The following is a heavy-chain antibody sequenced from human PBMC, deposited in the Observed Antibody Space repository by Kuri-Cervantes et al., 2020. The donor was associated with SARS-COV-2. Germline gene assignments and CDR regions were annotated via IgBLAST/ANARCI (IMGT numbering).Heavy chain of an antibody. CDR1: GFTFSSYA. CDR2: IRYDGSNK. D-gene: IGHD1-14*01. CDR3: ATKPPGVNDAFDI. V-gene: IGHV3-30*02. Sequence: GGSLRLSCAGFGFTFSSYAMHWVRQAPGRGLEWVAFIRYDGSNKYYADSVKGRFTISRDNSKNTLYLQMNSLRAEDTAVYYCATKPPGVNDAFDIWGQGTMVTVSS. J-gene: IGHJ3*02.